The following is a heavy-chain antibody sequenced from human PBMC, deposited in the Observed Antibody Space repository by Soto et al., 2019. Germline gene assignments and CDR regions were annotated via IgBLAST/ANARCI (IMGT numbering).Heavy chain of an antibody. V-gene: IGHV3-7*03. CDR3: ARGGRRSGSYADAFDI. J-gene: IGHJ3*02. CDR2: IKQDGSEK. Sequence: AGGSLRLSCGASGFTFSTYWMIWVRQAPGKGLEWVANIKQDGSEKYYVDSVKGRFTISRDNAKNSLYLQMNSLRAEDTAVYYCARGGRRSGSYADAFDIWGQGTMVTVSS. CDR1: GFTFSTYW. D-gene: IGHD1-26*01.